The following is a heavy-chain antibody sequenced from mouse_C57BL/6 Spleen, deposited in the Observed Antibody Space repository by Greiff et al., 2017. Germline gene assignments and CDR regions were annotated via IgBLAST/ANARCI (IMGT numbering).Heavy chain of an antibody. J-gene: IGHJ2*01. CDR2: IHPNSGST. Sequence: QVQLQQPGAELVKPGASVKLSCKASGYTFTSYRMNWVKQRPGQGLEWIGMIHPNSGSTNYNERFKSKATLTVDKSSSTAYMQLSSLTSEDSAVYYCARSYYGSSYYYFDYWGQGTTLTVSS. CDR3: ARSYYGSSYYYFDY. CDR1: GYTFTSYR. V-gene: IGHV1-64*01. D-gene: IGHD1-1*01.